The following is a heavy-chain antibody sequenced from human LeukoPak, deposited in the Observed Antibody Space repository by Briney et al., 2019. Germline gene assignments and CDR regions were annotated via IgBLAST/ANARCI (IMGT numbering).Heavy chain of an antibody. D-gene: IGHD2-15*01. CDR1: GFTFSSYS. J-gene: IGHJ4*02. CDR2: ISSSSSYI. V-gene: IGHV3-21*01. Sequence: GGSLRLSCAASGFTFSSYSMNWVRQAPGKGLEWVLSISSSSSYIYYADSVKGRFTISRDNAKNSLYLQMNSLRAEDTAVYYCAKDGCGGSCYRIDYWGQGTLVTVSS. CDR3: AKDGCGGSCYRIDY.